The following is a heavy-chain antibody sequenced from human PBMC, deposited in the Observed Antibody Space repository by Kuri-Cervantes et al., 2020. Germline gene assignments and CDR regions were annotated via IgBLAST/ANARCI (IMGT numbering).Heavy chain of an antibody. D-gene: IGHD3-22*01. J-gene: IGHJ4*02. CDR1: GFTFSSYG. V-gene: IGHV3-33*01. CDR2: IWYDGSNK. Sequence: GGSLRLSCAASGFTFSSYGMHWVRQAPGKGLEWVAVIWYDGSNKYYADSVKGRFTISRDNSKNTLYLQMNSLRAEHTAVYYCATYRGGGIGYYRLDYWGQGTLVTVSS. CDR3: ATYRGGGIGYYRLDY.